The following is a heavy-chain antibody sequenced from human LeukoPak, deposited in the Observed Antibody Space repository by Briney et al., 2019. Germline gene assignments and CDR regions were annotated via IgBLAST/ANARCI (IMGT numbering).Heavy chain of an antibody. Sequence: KPGGSLRLSYAASGFTFSSYSMNWVRQAPGKGLEWVSSISSSSSYIYYADSVKGRFTISRDNAKKSLYLQMNSLRAEDTAVYYCARTYYYDSSGYREDWFDPWGQGTLVTVSS. CDR2: ISSSSSYI. CDR3: ARTYYYDSSGYREDWFDP. J-gene: IGHJ5*02. V-gene: IGHV3-21*01. D-gene: IGHD3-22*01. CDR1: GFTFSSYS.